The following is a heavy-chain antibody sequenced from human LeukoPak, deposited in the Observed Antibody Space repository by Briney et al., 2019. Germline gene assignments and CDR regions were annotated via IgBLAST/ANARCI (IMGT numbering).Heavy chain of an antibody. J-gene: IGHJ4*02. CDR3: ARTSSYDILTGYIPY. V-gene: IGHV1-69*13. D-gene: IGHD3-9*01. Sequence: SVKVSCKASGGTFSSYATSWVRQAPGQGLEWMGGIIPIFGTANYAQKFQGRVTITADESTSTAYMELSSLRSEDTAVYYCARTSSYDILTGYIPYWGQGTLVTVSS. CDR1: GGTFSSYA. CDR2: IIPIFGTA.